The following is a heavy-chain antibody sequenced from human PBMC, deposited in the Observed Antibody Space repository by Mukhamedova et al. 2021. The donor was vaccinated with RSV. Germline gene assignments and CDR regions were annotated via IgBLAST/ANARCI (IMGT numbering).Heavy chain of an antibody. J-gene: IGHJ4*02. CDR3: VRVGSHCDY. CDR2: ISSSGSDI. D-gene: IGHD1-26*01. V-gene: IGHV3-48*02. Sequence: GLEWVSYISSSGSDIYYADPVKGRFTISRDNAKNSLFLQMNSLRDEDTAVYYCVRVGSHCDYWGQGTLVTVSS.